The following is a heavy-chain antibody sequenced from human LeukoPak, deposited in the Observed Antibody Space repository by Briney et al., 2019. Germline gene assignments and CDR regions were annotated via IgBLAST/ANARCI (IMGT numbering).Heavy chain of an antibody. J-gene: IGHJ4*02. CDR1: GFTVSSNY. D-gene: IGHD3-10*01. CDR2: IKQDGGEI. CDR3: ARDLLYYTSGTYYAY. V-gene: IGHV3-7*01. Sequence: PGGSLRLSCAASGFTVSSNYMNWVRQAPGKGLEWVANIKQDGGEIYYVDSVKGRFTISRDNAKNSLYLQMNSLRAEDTAVYYCARDLLYYTSGTYYAYWGQGTLVTVSS.